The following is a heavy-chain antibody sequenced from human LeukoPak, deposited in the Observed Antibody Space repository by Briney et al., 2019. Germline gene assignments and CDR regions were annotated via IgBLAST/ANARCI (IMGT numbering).Heavy chain of an antibody. CDR1: GGSINNYY. J-gene: IGHJ2*01. CDR2: IYYSGST. V-gene: IGHV4-59*01. D-gene: IGHD2-2*01. Sequence: PSETLSLTCTVSGGSINNYYWSWIRQPPGKGLEWIGYIYYSGSTNYNPSLKSRVTISLDTSKNQFSLKLSSVTTADTAVYYCARDRCSSRSCYLTITQKGYSDPWGRGTVVTVSS. CDR3: ARDRCSSRSCYLTITQKGYSDP.